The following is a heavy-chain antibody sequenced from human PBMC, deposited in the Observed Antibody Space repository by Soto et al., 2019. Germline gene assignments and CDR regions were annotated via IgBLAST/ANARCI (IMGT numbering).Heavy chain of an antibody. J-gene: IGHJ5*02. V-gene: IGHV4-4*02. CDR1: GGSISSSNW. Sequence: PSETLSLTCAVSGGSISSSNWWSCVRQPPGKGLEWIGEIYHSGSTNYNPSLKSRVTISVDKSKNQFSLKLSSVTAADTAVYYCARSFGAGDWFDPWGQGTLVTVSS. CDR2: IYHSGST. D-gene: IGHD3-10*01. CDR3: ARSFGAGDWFDP.